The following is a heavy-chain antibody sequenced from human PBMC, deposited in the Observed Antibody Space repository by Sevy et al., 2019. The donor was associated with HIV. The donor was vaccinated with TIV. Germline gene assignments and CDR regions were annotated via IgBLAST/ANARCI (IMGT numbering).Heavy chain of an antibody. J-gene: IGHJ5*02. V-gene: IGHV3-21*01. CDR3: AAGTVVTPYWFDP. CDR2: ISSSSSYI. CDR1: GFTFSSYS. Sequence: GGSLRLSCAASGFTFSSYSMNWVRQAPGKGLEWVSSISSSSSYIYYADSVKGRFTISRDNAKNSLYLQMNSLRAEDTAVYYCAAGTVVTPYWFDPWGQGTLVTVSP. D-gene: IGHD2-21*02.